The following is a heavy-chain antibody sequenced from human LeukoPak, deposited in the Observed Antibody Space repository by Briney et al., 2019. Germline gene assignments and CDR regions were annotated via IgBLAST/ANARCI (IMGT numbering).Heavy chain of an antibody. CDR1: GFTFSSYW. J-gene: IGHJ4*02. V-gene: IGHV3-74*01. D-gene: IGHD3-9*01. CDR2: INSDGSST. CDR3: ARDRHFDWLLGSPLDY. Sequence: GGSLRLSCAASGFTFSSYWMHWVLQAPGKGLVWVSRINSDGSSTSYADSVKGRFTISRDNAKNTLYLQMNSLRAEDTAVYYCARDRHFDWLLGSPLDYWGQGTLVTVSS.